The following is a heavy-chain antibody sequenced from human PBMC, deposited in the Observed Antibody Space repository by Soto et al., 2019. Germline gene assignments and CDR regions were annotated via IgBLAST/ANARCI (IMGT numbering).Heavy chain of an antibody. CDR2: ISYDGMNE. CDR3: ATLAAARRGLDV. V-gene: IGHV3-30*03. J-gene: IGHJ6*02. Sequence: GGSLRLSCAASGFTFSIYGIHWVRQAPGRGLEWVALISYDGMNEYYGDSVKSRFTTSRDNSKNTLYLQMDSPRTEDTAVYYCATLAAARRGLDVWGQGTAVTVSS. CDR1: GFTFSIYG. D-gene: IGHD6-13*01.